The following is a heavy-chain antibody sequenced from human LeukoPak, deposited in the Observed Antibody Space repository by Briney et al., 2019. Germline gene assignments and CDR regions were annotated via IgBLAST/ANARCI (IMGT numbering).Heavy chain of an antibody. V-gene: IGHV3-23*01. D-gene: IGHD3-10*01. J-gene: IGHJ6*03. CDR3: AKGGRTGKSISMIRGVRNYYYYMDV. CDR1: GFHFSTHG. Sequence: PGGSLRLSCAASGFHFSTHGMNWVRQAPGKGLEWVSGISPSGDITYYADSVKGRFSISRDNSKNTLYLQMNSLRAEDTAVYYCAKGGRTGKSISMIRGVRNYYYYMDVWGKGTTVTISS. CDR2: ISPSGDIT.